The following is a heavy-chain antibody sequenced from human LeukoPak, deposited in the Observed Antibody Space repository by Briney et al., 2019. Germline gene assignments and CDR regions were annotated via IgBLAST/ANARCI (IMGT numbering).Heavy chain of an antibody. V-gene: IGHV3-33*01. Sequence: GGSPRLSCAASGFTFSSYGMHWVRQAPGKGLEWVAVIWYDGSNKYYADSVKGRFTISRDNSKNTLYLQMNSLRAEDTAVYYCARGPPRGYFDWYNWFDPWGQGTLVTVSS. CDR3: ARGPPRGYFDWYNWFDP. CDR2: IWYDGSNK. J-gene: IGHJ5*02. D-gene: IGHD3-9*01. CDR1: GFTFSSYG.